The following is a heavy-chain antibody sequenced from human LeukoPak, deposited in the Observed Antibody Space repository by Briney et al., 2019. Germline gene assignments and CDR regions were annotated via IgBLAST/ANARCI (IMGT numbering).Heavy chain of an antibody. Sequence: GGSLRLSCAASGFTVSSNYMSWVRQAPGKGLEWVSVIYSGGSTYYADSVKGRFTISRDNSKNTLYLQMNSLRAEDTAVYYCARESRAVAGTTAYYYYYGMDVWGQGTTVTVSS. V-gene: IGHV3-66*01. CDR3: ARESRAVAGTTAYYYYYGMDV. J-gene: IGHJ6*02. CDR2: IYSGGST. D-gene: IGHD6-19*01. CDR1: GFTVSSNY.